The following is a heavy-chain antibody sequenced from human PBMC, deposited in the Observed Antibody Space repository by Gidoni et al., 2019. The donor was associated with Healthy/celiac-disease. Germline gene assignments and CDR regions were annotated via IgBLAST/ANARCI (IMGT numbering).Heavy chain of an antibody. CDR3: AKGDCSGGSCYSSS. D-gene: IGHD2-15*01. CDR2: ISWNSGSI. CDR1: RFTFDDYA. V-gene: IGHV3-9*01. Sequence: EVQLVESGGGSLQHGRSLRLSCAATRFTFDDYAMHWVRQAPGQGLEWVPGISWNSGSIGYADSVKGRFTISRDNAKNSLYLQMNSLRDEDTALYYCAKGDCSGGSCYSSSWGQGTLVTVSS. J-gene: IGHJ5*02.